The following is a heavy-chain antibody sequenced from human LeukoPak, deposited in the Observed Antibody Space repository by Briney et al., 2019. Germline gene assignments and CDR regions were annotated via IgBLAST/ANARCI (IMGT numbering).Heavy chain of an antibody. J-gene: IGHJ6*02. CDR3: ARERGIAVAGDYCYYGMDV. V-gene: IGHV3-66*01. CDR2: IYSGGST. CDR1: GFTASSNY. D-gene: IGHD6-19*01. Sequence: GGSLRLSCAASGFTASSNYMSWVRQAPGKGLEWVSVIYSGGSTYYADSVKGRFTISRDNSKNTLYLQMNSMRAEDTAVYYCARERGIAVAGDYCYYGMDVWGQGTTVTVSS.